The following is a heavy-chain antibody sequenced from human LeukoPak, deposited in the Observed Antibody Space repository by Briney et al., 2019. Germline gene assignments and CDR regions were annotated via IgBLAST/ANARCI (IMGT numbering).Heavy chain of an antibody. CDR1: GYTFTGYC. CDR2: INPNSGGT. J-gene: IGHJ6*04. Sequence: ASVKVSCKASGYTFTGYCMHWVRQAPGQGLEWMGWINPNSGGTNYAQKFQGRVTMTRDTSISTAYMELSRLRSDDTAVYYCAREGSLLVVSVPPLDVWGKGTTVTVSS. CDR3: AREGSLLVVSVPPLDV. V-gene: IGHV1-2*02. D-gene: IGHD2-8*01.